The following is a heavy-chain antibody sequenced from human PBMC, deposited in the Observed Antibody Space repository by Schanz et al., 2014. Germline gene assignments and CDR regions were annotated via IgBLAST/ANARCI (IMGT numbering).Heavy chain of an antibody. J-gene: IGHJ3*01. CDR3: STDLTAVDYDAIGL. CDR1: GFVFRTFA. V-gene: IGHV3-15*02. Sequence: EVQVVESGGTVVQPGGSLRVSCAASGFVFRTFAMYWVRQAPGKGLEWVGRIKSKVDGGTTDNAAPVQGRFTISRDDSKNTLHLQMNSLKTEDTAVYYCSTDLTAVDYDAIGLWGQGTMVTVSS. CDR2: IKSKVDGGTT. D-gene: IGHD4-17*01.